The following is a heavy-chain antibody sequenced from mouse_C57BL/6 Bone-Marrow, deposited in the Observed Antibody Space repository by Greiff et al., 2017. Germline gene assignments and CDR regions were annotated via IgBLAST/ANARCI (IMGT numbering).Heavy chain of an antibody. CDR2: IDPENGDT. D-gene: IGHD2-4*01. CDR3: TTSDYAWFAY. V-gene: IGHV14-4*01. J-gene: IGHJ3*01. Sequence: EVQLQQSGAELVRPGASVKLSCTASGFNIKDDYMHWVKQRPEQGLEWIGWIDPENGDTEYASKFQGKATITADPSSNTAYLQLSRLTSEDTAVYYCTTSDYAWFAYWGQGTLVTVSA. CDR1: GFNIKDDY.